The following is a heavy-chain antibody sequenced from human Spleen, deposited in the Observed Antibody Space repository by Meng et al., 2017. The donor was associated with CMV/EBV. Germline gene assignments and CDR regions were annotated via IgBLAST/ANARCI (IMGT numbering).Heavy chain of an antibody. D-gene: IGHD3-3*02. CDR3: ARGTIFGVIFKGLGPFDL. V-gene: IGHV4-59*01. CDR1: GGSISGFY. J-gene: IGHJ3*01. CDR2: IFSSGRI. Sequence: ESLKISCTVSGGSISGFYWHWIRQAPGRGLEWIGDIFSSGRIDYSPILQGRVTISVDTSKNQFSLRLNSLTAADTAVYFCARGTIFGVIFKGLGPFDLWGRGTMVTVSS.